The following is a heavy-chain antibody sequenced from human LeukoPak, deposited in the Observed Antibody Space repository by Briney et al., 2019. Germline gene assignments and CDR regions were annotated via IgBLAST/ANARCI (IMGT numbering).Heavy chain of an antibody. D-gene: IGHD5-24*01. Sequence: SENLSLTCTVSGGFISTYYWTWIRQPPGKGLEWIGYIHYGGSTNYNPSLKSRVTMLVGTSKNQFSLILSSVTAADTAVYYCARGDGYTRGYFDYWGQGTLVTVSS. J-gene: IGHJ4*02. V-gene: IGHV4-59*08. CDR1: GGFISTYY. CDR3: ARGDGYTRGYFDY. CDR2: IHYGGST.